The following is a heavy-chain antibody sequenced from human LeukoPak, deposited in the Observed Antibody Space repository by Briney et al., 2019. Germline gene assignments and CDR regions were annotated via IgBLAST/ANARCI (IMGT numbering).Heavy chain of an antibody. D-gene: IGHD5-24*01. V-gene: IGHV1-2*02. CDR3: ARVWWWEDGYNDKGYYFDY. CDR1: GYTFTGYY. J-gene: IGHJ4*02. CDR2: INPNSGGT. Sequence: ASVKVSCKASGYTFTGYYIHWVRQAPGQGLEWMGWINPNSGGTNYAQKFQGRVTMTRDTSISTAYMELSRLRSDDTAVYYCARVWWWEDGYNDKGYYFDYWGRGTLVAVSS.